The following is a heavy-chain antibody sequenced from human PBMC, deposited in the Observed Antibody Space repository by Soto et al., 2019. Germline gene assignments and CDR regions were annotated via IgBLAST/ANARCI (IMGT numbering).Heavy chain of an antibody. D-gene: IGHD3-16*01. J-gene: IGHJ5*02. Sequence: PGESLKISCKGSGYNFGSDWIGWVRQMPGKGLEWMGIIQPGGSDLRYSPSFQGQVTISADKSINTAYLQWSSLKASDTAMYYCARQINYVCESWCQGTQVTVSS. CDR1: GYNFGSDW. CDR3: ARQINYVCES. CDR2: IQPGGSDL. V-gene: IGHV5-51*01.